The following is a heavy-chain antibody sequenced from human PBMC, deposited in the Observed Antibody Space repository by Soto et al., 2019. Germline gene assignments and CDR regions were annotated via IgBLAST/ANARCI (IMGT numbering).Heavy chain of an antibody. CDR3: ARGGTSGWLKGAYDV. CDR1: GGTLNKHA. D-gene: IGHD6-19*01. V-gene: IGHV1-69*01. J-gene: IGHJ3*01. CDR2: IIPMFGIP. Sequence: QVQLVQSGAEVKKPGSSVRVSCRASGGTLNKHAITWVRRAPGLGLEGLGGIIPMFGIPNYPQKFQGRVTITADDSTNTLHMELKSLTSDDTAAYYCARGGTSGWLKGAYDVWGQGTMVTVSS.